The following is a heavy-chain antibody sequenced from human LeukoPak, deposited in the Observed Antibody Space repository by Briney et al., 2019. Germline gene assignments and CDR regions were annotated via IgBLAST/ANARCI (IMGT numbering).Heavy chain of an antibody. CDR1: GYTFTGYY. D-gene: IGHD3-10*01. Sequence: ASVKVSCKASGYTFTGYYMHWVRQAPGQGLEWMGWINPNSGGTNYAQKFQGRVTMTRDMSISTAYMELSRLRSDDTAVYYCARGMVRGVHAMDVWGQGTTVTVSS. J-gene: IGHJ6*02. CDR3: ARGMVRGVHAMDV. V-gene: IGHV1-2*02. CDR2: INPNSGGT.